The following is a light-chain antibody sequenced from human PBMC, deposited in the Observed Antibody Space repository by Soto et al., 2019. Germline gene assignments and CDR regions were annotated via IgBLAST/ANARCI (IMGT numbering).Light chain of an antibody. V-gene: IGLV2-14*01. CDR3: SSYRGSSTSWV. CDR1: SSDVGGYNF. Sequence: QSALTQPASVSGSPGQSIAISCTGTSSDVGGYNFVSWYQHHPGKAPKLMIYEVSNRPSGVSDRFSGSKSGNTASLTISGLQAEDEADYYCSSYRGSSTSWVFGGGTKLTVL. J-gene: IGLJ3*02. CDR2: EVS.